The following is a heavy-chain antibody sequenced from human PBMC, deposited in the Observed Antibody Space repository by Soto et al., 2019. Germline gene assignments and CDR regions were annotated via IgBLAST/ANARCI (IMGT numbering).Heavy chain of an antibody. V-gene: IGHV1-46*01. Sequence: QVQLVQSGAEVKKPGASVKVSCKASGYTFTSYYMHWVRQAPGQGLEWMGIINPSGGSTSYAQKCPGRVTMTMDTSTSTVYMELSSLRSEDTAVYYCARDRFGGGYYFDYWGQGTLVTVSS. D-gene: IGHD3-10*01. CDR2: INPSGGST. CDR1: GYTFTSYY. CDR3: ARDRFGGGYYFDY. J-gene: IGHJ4*02.